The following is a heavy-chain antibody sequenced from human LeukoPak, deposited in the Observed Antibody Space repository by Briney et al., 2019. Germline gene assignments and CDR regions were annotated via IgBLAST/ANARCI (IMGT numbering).Heavy chain of an antibody. V-gene: IGHV4-59*12. Sequence: SETLSLTCTVSGGSISSYYWSWIRQPPGKGLEWIGSIYHSGSTNYNPSLKSRVTISVDTSKNQFSLKLSSVTAADTAVYYCARAELVRDFDYWGQGTLVTVSS. CDR1: GGSISSYY. J-gene: IGHJ4*02. CDR2: IYHSGST. CDR3: ARAELVRDFDY. D-gene: IGHD6-6*01.